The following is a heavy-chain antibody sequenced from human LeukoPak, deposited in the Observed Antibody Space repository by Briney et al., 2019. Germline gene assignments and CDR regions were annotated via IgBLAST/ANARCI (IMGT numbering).Heavy chain of an antibody. CDR2: ISYDGSDK. J-gene: IGHJ4*02. Sequence: PGGSLRLSCAASGFTFSSYAMYWVRQAPGKGLEWVAVISYDGSDKFYADSVKGRFTISRDSSKNTLYLQMNSLRPEDTAVYYCARARPSMWIDYWGQGTPVTVSS. D-gene: IGHD5-12*01. V-gene: IGHV3-30*04. CDR1: GFTFSSYA. CDR3: ARARPSMWIDY.